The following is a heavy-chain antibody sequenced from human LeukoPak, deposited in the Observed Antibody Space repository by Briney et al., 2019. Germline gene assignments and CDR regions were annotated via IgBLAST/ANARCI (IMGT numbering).Heavy chain of an antibody. V-gene: IGHV3-66*01. CDR3: ASNSGSYFPLDY. CDR2: IYSGGST. Sequence: PGGSLRLSCAASGFTFSSYNMNWVRQAPGKGLEWVSVIYSGGSTYYADSVKGRFTISRDNSKNTLYLQMNSLRAEDTAVYYCASNSGSYFPLDYWGQGTLVTVPS. CDR1: GFTFSSYN. D-gene: IGHD1-26*01. J-gene: IGHJ4*02.